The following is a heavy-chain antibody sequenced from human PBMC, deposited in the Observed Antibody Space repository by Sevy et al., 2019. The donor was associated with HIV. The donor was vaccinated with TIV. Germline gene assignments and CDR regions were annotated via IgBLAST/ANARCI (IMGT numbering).Heavy chain of an antibody. CDR2: IRSKAYGGTT. J-gene: IGHJ4*02. V-gene: IGHV3-49*03. CDR1: GFTFGDYA. Sequence: GGSLRLSCTASGFTFGDYAMSWFRQAPGKGLEWVGFIRSKAYGGTTEYAASVKGRFTISRDDSKSIAYLQMNSLKTEDTVVYYCTRDLNSSYVWGSYSVYWGQGTLVTVSS. D-gene: IGHD3-16*01. CDR3: TRDLNSSYVWGSYSVY.